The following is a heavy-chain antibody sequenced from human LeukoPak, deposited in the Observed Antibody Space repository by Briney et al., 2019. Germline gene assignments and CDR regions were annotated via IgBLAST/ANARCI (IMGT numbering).Heavy chain of an antibody. CDR2: IYNSGST. CDR1: GDSISSGDYY. Sequence: SQTLSLTCTVSGDSISSGDYYWSWIRQPPGKGLEWIGYIYNSGSTYYNPSLKSRVTISADTSKNQFSLKLSSVTAADAAVYYCARGTGYYYYMDVWGKGTTVTVSS. CDR3: ARGTGYYYYMDV. J-gene: IGHJ6*03. D-gene: IGHD3-10*01. V-gene: IGHV4-30-4*08.